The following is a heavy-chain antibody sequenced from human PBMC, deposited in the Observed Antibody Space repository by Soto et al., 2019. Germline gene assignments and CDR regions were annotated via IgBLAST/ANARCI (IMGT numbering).Heavy chain of an antibody. Sequence: SETLALTCTVSGGSISSSSYYWGWIRQPPGKGLEWIGSIYYSGSTYYNPSLKSRVTISVDTSKNQFSLKLSSVTAADTAVYYCARHTPAISISDHWGQGTLVTVSS. V-gene: IGHV4-39*01. D-gene: IGHD2-15*01. CDR2: IYYSGST. CDR3: ARHTPAISISDH. CDR1: GGSISSSSYY. J-gene: IGHJ4*02.